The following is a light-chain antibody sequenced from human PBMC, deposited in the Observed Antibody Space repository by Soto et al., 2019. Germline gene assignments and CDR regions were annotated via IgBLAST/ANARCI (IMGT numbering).Light chain of an antibody. CDR3: QQSLGT. Sequence: DIVMTQSPDSLAVSLGERATINCKSSQSVLYSSNNKNYLAWYQQKPGQPPKLLIYWASTRESGVPDRFSGSGSGTDFTLTISSLQAEDVAVYYCQQSLGTFGQGTKVEIK. CDR2: WAS. V-gene: IGKV4-1*01. CDR1: QSVLYSSNNKNY. J-gene: IGKJ1*01.